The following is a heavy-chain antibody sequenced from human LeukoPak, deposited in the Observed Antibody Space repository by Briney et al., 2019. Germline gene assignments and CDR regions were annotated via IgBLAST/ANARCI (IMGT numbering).Heavy chain of an antibody. CDR2: INYSGRT. CDR1: GDSINNSDYY. CDR3: ARRRKDLNWFDP. V-gene: IGHV4-39*01. Sequence: RPSETLSLTCTVSGDSINNSDYYWGWIRQPPGKGLEWIALINYSGRTFYNPSLRSRVTISVDMSKNQFSLNLNSVTAADTAVYYCARRRKDLNWFDPWGQGTLVTVSS. J-gene: IGHJ5*02.